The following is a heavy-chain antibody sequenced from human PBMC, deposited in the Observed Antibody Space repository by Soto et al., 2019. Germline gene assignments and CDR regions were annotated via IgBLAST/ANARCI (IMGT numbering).Heavy chain of an antibody. Sequence: GGSLRLSCAASGFTFSSYARSWVRQAPGKGLEWVSAISGSGGSTYYADSVKGRFTISRDNAKNTLYLQMNSLRAEDTAVYYCARAYCSSTSCYAFFDYWGQGTLVTVSS. D-gene: IGHD2-2*01. V-gene: IGHV3-23*01. J-gene: IGHJ4*02. CDR3: ARAYCSSTSCYAFFDY. CDR2: ISGSGGST. CDR1: GFTFSSYA.